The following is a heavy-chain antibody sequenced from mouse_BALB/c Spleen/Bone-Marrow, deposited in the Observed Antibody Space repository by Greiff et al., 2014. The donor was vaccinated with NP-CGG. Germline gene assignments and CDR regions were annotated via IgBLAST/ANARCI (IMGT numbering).Heavy chain of an antibody. CDR3: SRHGGYYPYYYAMNY. D-gene: IGHD2-3*01. Sequence: EVQVVESGGGFVKPGGPLKLSWAAFGFAFSSYDMSWGRQTPEKRLEWVAYISHGGGNNYYSDTVKGRFTISRDNAKKTLYLQMISLKSEDTAIYYCSRHGGYYPYYYAMNYWGQGTSVTVSS. J-gene: IGHJ4*01. CDR1: GFAFSSYD. V-gene: IGHV5-12-1*01. CDR2: ISHGGGNN.